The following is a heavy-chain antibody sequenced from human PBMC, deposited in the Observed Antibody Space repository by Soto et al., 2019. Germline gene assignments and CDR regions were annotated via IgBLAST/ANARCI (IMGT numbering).Heavy chain of an antibody. V-gene: IGHV4-38-2*02. CDR2: IYHSGST. Sequence: LSLTCAVSGYSISSGYYWGWIRQPPGKGLEWIGSIYHSGSTYYNPSLKSRVTISVDTSKNQFSLKLSSVTAADTAVYYCARDGGNRYSSSSHNWFDPWGQGTLVTVSS. D-gene: IGHD6-6*01. CDR1: GYSISSGYY. CDR3: ARDGGNRYSSSSHNWFDP. J-gene: IGHJ5*02.